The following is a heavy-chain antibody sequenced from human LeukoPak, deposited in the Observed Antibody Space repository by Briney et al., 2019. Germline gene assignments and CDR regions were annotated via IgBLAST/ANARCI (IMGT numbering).Heavy chain of an antibody. CDR1: GFTFSSYA. CDR2: ISYDGSNK. CDR3: ARESYGGISYGMDV. D-gene: IGHD4-23*01. Sequence: GGSLRLSCAASGFTFSSYAMHWVRQAPGKGLEWVAVISYDGSNKYYADSVKGRFTISRDNSKNTLYLQMNSLRAEDTAVYYCARESYGGISYGMDVWGQGTTVTVSS. V-gene: IGHV3-30*04. J-gene: IGHJ6*02.